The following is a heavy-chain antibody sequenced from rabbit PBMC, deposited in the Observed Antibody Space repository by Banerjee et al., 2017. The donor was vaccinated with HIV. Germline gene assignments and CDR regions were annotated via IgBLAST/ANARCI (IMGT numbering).Heavy chain of an antibody. CDR2: IDTNDGDT. D-gene: IGHD6-1*01. J-gene: IGHJ4*01. Sequence: QEQLEESGGGLVKPGGTLTLTCTVSGFSFSSNWICWVRQAPGKGLEWIACIDTNDGDTDYANWPKGRFTISKTSSTTVTLQMTSLTAADTATYFCATDTYGYGAFNLWGPGTL. CDR1: GFSFSSNW. V-gene: IGHV1S45*01. CDR3: ATDTYGYGAFNL.